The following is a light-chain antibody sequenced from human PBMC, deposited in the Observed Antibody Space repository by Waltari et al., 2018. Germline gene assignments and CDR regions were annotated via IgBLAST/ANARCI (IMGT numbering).Light chain of an antibody. CDR2: WAS. V-gene: IGKV4-1*01. CDR1: QSLLWSFNNNNY. CDR3: QQYYSTPPT. J-gene: IGKJ2*01. Sequence: DIVMTQSPDSLAVSLGERATINCKSSQSLLWSFNNNNYLAWYQQKPGQPPRLLIHWASTRGSGFPDRFSGSGSGADFTLTISSLQAEDVAVYYCQQYYSTPPTFGQGTKLEIK.